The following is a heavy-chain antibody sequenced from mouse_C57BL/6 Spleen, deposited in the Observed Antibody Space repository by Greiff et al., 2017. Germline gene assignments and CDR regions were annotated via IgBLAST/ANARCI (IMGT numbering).Heavy chain of an antibody. Sequence: QVQLQQPGAELVKPGASVKLSCKASGYTFTSYWMHWVKQTPGRGLEWIGRIGPNSGGTKYNEKFKSKATLTVDKPSSTAYMQLSSLTSEDSAVYYCARDDYDGPVDYWGQGTTLTVSS. V-gene: IGHV1-72*01. CDR1: GYTFTSYW. D-gene: IGHD2-4*01. CDR2: IGPNSGGT. CDR3: ARDDYDGPVDY. J-gene: IGHJ2*01.